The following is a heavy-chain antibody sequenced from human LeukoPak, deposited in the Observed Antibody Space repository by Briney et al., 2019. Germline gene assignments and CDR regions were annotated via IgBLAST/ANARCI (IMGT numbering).Heavy chain of an antibody. CDR3: VRDRAVSPFPPDAFDM. Sequence: GGSLRLSCAASGFTFSNYWMHWVRQAPGKGLVWVSRINSDGRSTKYADSVKGRFAISRDNAKNTLYLQMNSLRAEDTAVYYCVRDRAVSPFPPDAFDMWGQGTMVTVSS. J-gene: IGHJ3*02. V-gene: IGHV3-74*01. CDR2: INSDGRST. D-gene: IGHD4-17*01. CDR1: GFTFSNYW.